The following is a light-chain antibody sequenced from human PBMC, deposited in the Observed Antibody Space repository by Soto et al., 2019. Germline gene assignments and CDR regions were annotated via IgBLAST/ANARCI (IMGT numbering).Light chain of an antibody. V-gene: IGKV3-20*01. CDR3: QQYRTSPYT. J-gene: IGKJ2*01. CDR2: DTS. Sequence: EIVLTQSPGTLSLSPGEGATLSCRASQSVSSNYLAWYQQKAGQAPRLLIYDTSSRATGIPDRFSGSGSGTDFTLTISRLEPEDFAVYFCQQYRTSPYTFGQGTKLEIK. CDR1: QSVSSNY.